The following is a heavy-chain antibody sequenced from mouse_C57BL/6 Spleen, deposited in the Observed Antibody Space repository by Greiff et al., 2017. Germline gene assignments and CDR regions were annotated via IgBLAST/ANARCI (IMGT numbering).Heavy chain of an antibody. CDR3: ARSGSDPPYAMDC. J-gene: IGHJ4*01. CDR1: GYTFTSYW. V-gene: IGHV1-59*01. D-gene: IGHD3-2*02. Sequence: QVQLQQPGAELVRPGTSVKLSCKASGYTFTSYWMHWVKQRPGQGLEWIGVIDPSDSYTNYNQKFKGKATLTVDTSSSTAYMQLSSLTSEDSAVYYSARSGSDPPYAMDCWGPGTSVTVS. CDR2: IDPSDSYT.